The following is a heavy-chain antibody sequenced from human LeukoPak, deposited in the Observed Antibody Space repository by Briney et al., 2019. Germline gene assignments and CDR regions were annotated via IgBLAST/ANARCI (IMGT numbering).Heavy chain of an antibody. Sequence: GGSPRLSCAGSGFSFSTYALHWVRQAPGKGLEYVSGISSNGGYIYYSNSVKGRFTISRDNSKNTVYLQMGSLRAEDMAVYYCARGRKSGTYKYYFDYWGQGTLVTVSS. D-gene: IGHD1-26*01. CDR3: ARGRKSGTYKYYFDY. V-gene: IGHV3-64*01. CDR2: ISSNGGYI. CDR1: GFSFSTYA. J-gene: IGHJ4*02.